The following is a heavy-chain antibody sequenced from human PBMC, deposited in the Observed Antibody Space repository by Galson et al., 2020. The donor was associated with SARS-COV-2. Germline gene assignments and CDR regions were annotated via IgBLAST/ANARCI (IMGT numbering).Heavy chain of an antibody. CDR1: GVSLRTSGMC. Sequence: SGPTLVHPTHPLTQTCTFSGVSLRTSGMCVTWIRQPPGKALEWLARIDLGGDKHYSTSLKTRFAISKDTSKNQVVLTMTNMDPVDTATYYCSRTWITGTTSRTFDYWGQGTLVTVSS. CDR2: IDLGGDK. J-gene: IGHJ4*02. CDR3: SRTWITGTTSRTFDY. V-gene: IGHV2-70*11. D-gene: IGHD1-1*01.